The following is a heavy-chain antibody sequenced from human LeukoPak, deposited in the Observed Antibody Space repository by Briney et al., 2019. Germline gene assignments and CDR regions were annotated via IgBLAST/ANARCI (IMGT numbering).Heavy chain of an antibody. Sequence: SVKVSCKASGGTFSSYAISWVRQAPGQGLEWMGGIIPIFGTANYAQKFQGRVTITADESTSTAYMELSSLRSEDTAVYYCARDHPNYYDSSGYYYPGGVFDYWGQGTLVTVSS. CDR3: ARDHPNYYDSSGYYYPGGVFDY. D-gene: IGHD3-22*01. V-gene: IGHV1-69*13. CDR2: IIPIFGTA. J-gene: IGHJ4*02. CDR1: GGTFSSYA.